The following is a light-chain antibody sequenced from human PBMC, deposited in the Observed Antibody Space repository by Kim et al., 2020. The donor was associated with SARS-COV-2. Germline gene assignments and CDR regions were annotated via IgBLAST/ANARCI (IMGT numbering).Light chain of an antibody. J-gene: IGLJ2*01. V-gene: IGLV1-44*01. Sequence: GQRVVISCSGSTSNIVSSAVSWYQQLPGTAPNLLIYNNNQRPSGVPDRFSGSKSGTSASLAISGLQSEDEADYYCAAWDDSLNGVVFGGGTQLTVL. CDR2: NNN. CDR3: AAWDDSLNGVV. CDR1: TSNIVSSA.